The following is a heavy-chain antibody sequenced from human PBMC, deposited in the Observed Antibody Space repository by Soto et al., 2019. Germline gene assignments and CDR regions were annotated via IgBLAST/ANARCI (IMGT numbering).Heavy chain of an antibody. V-gene: IGHV1-69*04. CDR3: ARDRGRGAAVLFDP. CDR1: GGTFSSYT. Sequence: SVKVSCKASGGTFSSYTISWVRRAPGQGLEWMGRIIPILGIANYAQKFQGRVTITADKSTSTAYMELSSLRSEDTAVYYCARDRGRGAAVLFDPWGQGTLVTVSS. D-gene: IGHD6-13*01. CDR2: IIPILGIA. J-gene: IGHJ5*02.